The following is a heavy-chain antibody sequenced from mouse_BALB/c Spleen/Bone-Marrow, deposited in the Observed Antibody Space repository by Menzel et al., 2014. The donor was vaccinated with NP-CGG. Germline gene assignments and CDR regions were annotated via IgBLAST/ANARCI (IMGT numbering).Heavy chain of an antibody. CDR1: GYSFTGYY. CDR3: AGDYGNLYCFGY. Sequence: LVKTGASVKISCKASGYSFTGYYMHWVKQSHGKSLEWIGYISCYNGATSYNQKFKGKATFTVDTSSSAAYMQCNRLASEDSAVYCCAGDYGNLYCFGYWGQGTPLTVSS. V-gene: IGHV1S34*01. D-gene: IGHD2-1*01. J-gene: IGHJ2*01. CDR2: ISCYNGAT.